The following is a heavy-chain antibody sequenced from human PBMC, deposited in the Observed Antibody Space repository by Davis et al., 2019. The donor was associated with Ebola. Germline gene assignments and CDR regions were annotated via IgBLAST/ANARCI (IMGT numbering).Heavy chain of an antibody. CDR2: ISGSGGST. Sequence: GESLKISCAASGFTFSSSVMSWVRQAPGKGLEWVSGISGSGGSTYYADSVKGRFTISRDNSENMLYLQMNSLRAEDTAVYYCARDWDSSGYYFSMDWGQGTLVTVSS. V-gene: IGHV3-23*01. CDR1: GFTFSSSV. CDR3: ARDWDSSGYYFSMD. J-gene: IGHJ4*02. D-gene: IGHD3-22*01.